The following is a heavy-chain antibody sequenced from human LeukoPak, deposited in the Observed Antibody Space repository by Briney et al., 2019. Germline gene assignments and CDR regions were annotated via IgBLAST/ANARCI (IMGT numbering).Heavy chain of an antibody. V-gene: IGHV4-4*07. J-gene: IGHJ3*01. Sequence: SETLSLTCTVSGGSISSYYWSRIRQPAGKGLEWIGRIYSSGSTNYNPSLRSRVTMSVDTSKNHFSLRLSSVTAADTAVYYCARSGMVAHAFDVWGRGTMVTVSS. CDR3: ARSGMVAHAFDV. D-gene: IGHD3-10*01. CDR1: GGSISSYY. CDR2: IYSSGST.